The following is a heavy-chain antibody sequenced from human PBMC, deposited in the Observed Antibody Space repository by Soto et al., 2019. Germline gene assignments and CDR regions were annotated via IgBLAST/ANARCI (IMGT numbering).Heavy chain of an antibody. CDR1: VCTFSRYA. CDR2: IIPIFGTA. Sequence: AVTVSCKASVCTFSRYAIGWVRQAPGQGLEWMGGIIPIFGTANYAQKFQGRVTITADKSTSTAYMELSSLRSEDTAVYYCATIGRLGSTGASTFPMDVWG. D-gene: IGHD3-9*01. J-gene: IGHJ6*02. CDR3: ATIGRLGSTGASTFPMDV. V-gene: IGHV1-69*06.